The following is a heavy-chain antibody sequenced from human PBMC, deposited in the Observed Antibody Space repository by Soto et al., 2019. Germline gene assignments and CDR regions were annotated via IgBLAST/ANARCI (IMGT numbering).Heavy chain of an antibody. CDR2: FIPTLGIA. Sequence: QVQLVQSGAEVKKPGSSVKVSGKALGGTSSSYTIGGVRQPPGQGLEWMGRFIPTLGIANNAQKSQGRVTITADKPTSTAYMELGSLRSEDTAVYYCARDSGYCSGGSCQIEGPIDYWGQGTLVTVSS. V-gene: IGHV1-69*08. CDR1: GGTSSSYT. D-gene: IGHD2-15*01. J-gene: IGHJ4*02. CDR3: ARDSGYCSGGSCQIEGPIDY.